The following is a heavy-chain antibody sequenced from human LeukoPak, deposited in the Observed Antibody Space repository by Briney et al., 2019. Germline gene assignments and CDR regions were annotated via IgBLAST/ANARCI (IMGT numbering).Heavy chain of an antibody. CDR3: AREGLDS. Sequence: ASVKVSCKASGYTFTSYDINWVRQATGQGLEWMGWMNPNSGNAGYAKKFQGRVTISTITSISTAYMELSSLRSEDTAVYYCAREGLDSWGQGTLVTVSS. CDR2: MNPNSGNA. V-gene: IGHV1-8*03. J-gene: IGHJ5*01. CDR1: GYTFTSYD.